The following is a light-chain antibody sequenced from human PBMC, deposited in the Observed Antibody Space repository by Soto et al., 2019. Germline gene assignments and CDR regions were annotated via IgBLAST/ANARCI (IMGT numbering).Light chain of an antibody. V-gene: IGKV1-5*03. CDR2: KAS. J-gene: IGKJ1*01. CDR3: QQYNTYLWT. Sequence: DIPMTQSPSTLSASVGDRVIIVCRASQSIGSWLAWYQQKPGKAPKLLIYKASSLESGVPSRFSGSGSGTEFTLTIRSLQPDDFATYYCQQYNTYLWTFGQGTKVEIK. CDR1: QSIGSW.